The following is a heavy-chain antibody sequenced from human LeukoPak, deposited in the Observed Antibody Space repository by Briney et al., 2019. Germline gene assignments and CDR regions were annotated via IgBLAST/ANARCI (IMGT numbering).Heavy chain of an antibody. CDR2: IRYDGSNK. CDR3: AREDRYCSGGSCYS. V-gene: IGHV3-30*02. CDR1: GLTFSSYG. J-gene: IGHJ4*02. Sequence: GGSLRLSCAVSGLTFSSYGMHWVRQAPGKGLEWVAFIRYDGSNKYYADSVKGRFTISRDNSKNTLYLQMNSLRAEDTAVYYCAREDRYCSGGSCYSWGQGTLVTVSS. D-gene: IGHD2-15*01.